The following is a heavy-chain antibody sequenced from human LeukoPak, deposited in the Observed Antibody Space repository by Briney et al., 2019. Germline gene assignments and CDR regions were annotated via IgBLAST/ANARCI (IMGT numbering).Heavy chain of an antibody. V-gene: IGHV4-30-4*08. Sequence: KPSETLSLTCTVSGGSISSGDYYWSWIRQPPGKGLEWTGYIYYSGSTYYNPSLKSRVTISVDTSKNQFSLKLSSVTAADTAVYYCARGRSNYYYMDVWGKGTTVTVSS. CDR2: IYYSGST. CDR1: GGSISSGDYY. CDR3: ARGRSNYYYMDV. J-gene: IGHJ6*03. D-gene: IGHD1-26*01.